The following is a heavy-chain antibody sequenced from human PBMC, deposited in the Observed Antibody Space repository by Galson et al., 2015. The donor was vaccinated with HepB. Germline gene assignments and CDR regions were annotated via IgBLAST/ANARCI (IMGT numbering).Heavy chain of an antibody. J-gene: IGHJ4*02. CDR2: ISGSGGST. CDR3: AMSKGDGEQNPEKEDY. Sequence: SLRLSCAASGFTFSGYAMSWVRQAPGKGLEWVSAISGSGGSTYYADSVKGRFTISRDNSKNTLYLQMNSLRAEDTAVFYCAMSKGDGEQNPEKEDYWGQGTLVTVSS. V-gene: IGHV3-23*01. D-gene: IGHD1/OR15-1a*01. CDR1: GFTFSGYA.